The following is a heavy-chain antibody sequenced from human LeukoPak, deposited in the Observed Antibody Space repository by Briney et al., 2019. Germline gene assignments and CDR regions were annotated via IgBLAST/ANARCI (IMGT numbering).Heavy chain of an antibody. CDR3: AKSYGSGSYYLGVGYFDY. J-gene: IGHJ4*02. Sequence: PGGSLRLSCAASGFTFDDYAMHWVRQAPGKGLEWVSGISWNSGSIGYADSVKGRFTISRDNAKNSLYLQMNSLRAEDTALNYCAKSYGSGSYYLGVGYFDYWGQGTLVTVSS. D-gene: IGHD3-10*01. CDR2: ISWNSGSI. CDR1: GFTFDDYA. V-gene: IGHV3-9*01.